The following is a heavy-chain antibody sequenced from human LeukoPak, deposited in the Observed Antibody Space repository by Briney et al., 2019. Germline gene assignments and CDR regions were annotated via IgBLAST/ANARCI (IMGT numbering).Heavy chain of an antibody. CDR2: INHSGST. D-gene: IGHD6-13*01. Sequence: SETLSLTCAVYGGSFSGYYWSWIRQPPGKGLEWIGEINHSGSTNYNPSLKSRVTISVDTSKNQFSLKLSSVTAADTAVYYCARGRGYSSSWCWFDPWGQGTLVTVSS. V-gene: IGHV4-34*01. CDR3: ARGRGYSSSWCWFDP. CDR1: GGSFSGYY. J-gene: IGHJ5*02.